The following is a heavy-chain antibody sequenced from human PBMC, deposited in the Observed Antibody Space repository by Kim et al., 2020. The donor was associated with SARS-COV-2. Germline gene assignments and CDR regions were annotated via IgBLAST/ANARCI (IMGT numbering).Heavy chain of an antibody. Sequence: ASVKVSCKASGYTFTSYDINWVRQATGQGLEWMGWMNPNSGNTGYAQKFQGRVTMTRNTSISTAYMELSSLRSEDTAVYYCAIPLFTFGGVIANYDAFDIWGQGTMVTVSS. V-gene: IGHV1-8*01. CDR3: AIPLFTFGGVIANYDAFDI. CDR1: GYTFTSYD. D-gene: IGHD3-16*02. J-gene: IGHJ3*02. CDR2: MNPNSGNT.